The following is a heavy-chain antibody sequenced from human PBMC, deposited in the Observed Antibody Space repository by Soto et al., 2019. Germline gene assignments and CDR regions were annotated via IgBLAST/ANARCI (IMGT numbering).Heavy chain of an antibody. CDR1: GGSFSGYY. Sequence: ASETLSLTCAVYGGSFSGYYWSWIRQPPGKGLEWIGEINHSGSTNYNPSLKSRVTISVDTSKNQFSLKLSSVTAADTAVYYCARLYSSSWYLYWGQGTLVTVSS. D-gene: IGHD6-13*01. CDR3: ARLYSSSWYLY. CDR2: INHSGST. V-gene: IGHV4-34*01. J-gene: IGHJ4*02.